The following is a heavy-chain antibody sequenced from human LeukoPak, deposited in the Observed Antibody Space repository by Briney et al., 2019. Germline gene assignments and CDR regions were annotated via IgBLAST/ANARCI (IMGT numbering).Heavy chain of an antibody. CDR2: IWYDGSNK. CDR3: AKSMVRGDNDAFDI. CDR1: GFTFSSYG. V-gene: IGHV3-33*06. J-gene: IGHJ3*02. D-gene: IGHD3-10*01. Sequence: GGSLRLSCAASGFTFSSYGMHWVRQAPGKGLEWVAVIWYDGSNKYYADSVKGRSTISRDNSKNTLYLQMNSLRAEDTAVYYCAKSMVRGDNDAFDIWGQGTMVTVSS.